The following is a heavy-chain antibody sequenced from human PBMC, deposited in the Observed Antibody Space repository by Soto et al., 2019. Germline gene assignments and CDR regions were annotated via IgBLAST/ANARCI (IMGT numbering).Heavy chain of an antibody. V-gene: IGHV1-3*01. Sequence: GASVKVSCKASGYTFTSYAIHWVRQAPGQRLEWMGWINAGNGNTKYSQKFQGRVTITRDTSASTAYMELSSLRSEDMDVYYCARVYSSGWPPFDYWGQGTLVTVSS. D-gene: IGHD6-19*01. CDR2: INAGNGNT. CDR1: GYTFTSYA. J-gene: IGHJ4*02. CDR3: ARVYSSGWPPFDY.